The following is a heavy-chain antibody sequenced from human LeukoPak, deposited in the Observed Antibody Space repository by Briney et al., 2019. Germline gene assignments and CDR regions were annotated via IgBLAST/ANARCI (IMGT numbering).Heavy chain of an antibody. CDR3: ARRSRWGSDAFDI. CDR1: GGSISSYY. D-gene: IGHD1-26*01. CDR2: IYYSGST. V-gene: IGHV4-59*08. J-gene: IGHJ3*02. Sequence: PSETLSLTCTVSGGSISSYYWSWIRQPPGKGLEWIGYIYYSGSTNCNPSLKSRVTISVDTSKNQFSLKLSSVTAADTAVYYCARRSRWGSDAFDIWGQGTMVTVSS.